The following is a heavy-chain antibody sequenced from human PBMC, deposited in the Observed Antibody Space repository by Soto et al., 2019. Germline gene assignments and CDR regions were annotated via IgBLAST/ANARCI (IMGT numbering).Heavy chain of an antibody. Sequence: EVQLLESGGGLVQPGGSLRLSCAASGLTFTTYATTWVRQAPGKGLEWVSSVSGTGDITYDADSVKGHFTISRDNSKNTVYLQMSSVRAEDTAVYSCAKAHDCGWSIPGAFDIWGQGTMVTVSS. D-gene: IGHD6-19*01. CDR3: AKAHDCGWSIPGAFDI. CDR2: VSGTGDIT. J-gene: IGHJ3*02. CDR1: GLTFTTYA. V-gene: IGHV3-23*01.